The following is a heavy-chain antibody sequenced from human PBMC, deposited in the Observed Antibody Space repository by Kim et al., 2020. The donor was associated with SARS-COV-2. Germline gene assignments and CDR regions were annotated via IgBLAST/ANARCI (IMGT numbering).Heavy chain of an antibody. J-gene: IGHJ4*02. D-gene: IGHD3-10*01. CDR3: ARDGGSGSYLVFG. V-gene: IGHV3-30*04. CDR1: GFTFSSYA. Sequence: GGSLRLSCAASGFTFSSYAMHWVRQAPGKGLEWVAVISYDGSNKYYADSVKGRFTISRDNSKNTLYLQMNSLRAEDTAVYYCARDGGSGSYLVFGWGQGTLVTVSS. CDR2: ISYDGSNK.